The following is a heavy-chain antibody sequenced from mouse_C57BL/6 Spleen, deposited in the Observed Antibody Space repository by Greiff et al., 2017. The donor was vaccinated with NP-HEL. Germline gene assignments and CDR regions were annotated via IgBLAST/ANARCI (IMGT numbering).Heavy chain of an antibody. D-gene: IGHD2-5*01. J-gene: IGHJ4*01. CDR2: IWSGGST. Sequence: VKLMESGPGLVQPSQSLSITCTVSGFSLTSYGVHWVRQPPGKGLEWLGVIWSGGSTDYNAAFISRLSISKDNSKSQVFFKMNSLQADDTAIYYCAKNTYYSKGYAMDYWGQGTSVTVSS. CDR3: AKNTYYSKGYAMDY. V-gene: IGHV2-4*01. CDR1: GFSLTSYG.